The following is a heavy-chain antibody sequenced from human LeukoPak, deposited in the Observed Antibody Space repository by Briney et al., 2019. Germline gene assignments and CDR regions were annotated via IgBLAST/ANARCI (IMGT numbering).Heavy chain of an antibody. CDR3: ARVMDYEGYFDY. J-gene: IGHJ4*02. V-gene: IGHV3-74*01. CDR2: INSDGSST. CDR1: GFTFSSYW. D-gene: IGHD3-22*01. Sequence: PGGSLRLSCAASGFTFSSYWMHWVRQAPGKGLVWVSRINSDGSSTSYADSVKGRFTISRDNAKNTLYLQMSSLRAEDTAVYYCARVMDYEGYFDYWGQGTLVTVSS.